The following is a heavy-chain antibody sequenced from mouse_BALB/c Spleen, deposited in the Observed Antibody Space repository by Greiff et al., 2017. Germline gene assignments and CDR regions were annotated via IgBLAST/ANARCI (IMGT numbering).Heavy chain of an antibody. J-gene: IGHJ2*01. CDR3: ARQKTFFDY. V-gene: IGHV5-17*02. CDR2: ISSGSSTI. Sequence: EVQRVESGGGLVQPGGSRKLSCAASGFTFSSFGMHWVRQAPEKGLEWVAYISSGSSTIYYADTVKGRFTISRDNPKNTLFLQMTSLRSEDTAMYYCARQKTFFDYWGQGTTLTVSS. CDR1: GFTFSSFG.